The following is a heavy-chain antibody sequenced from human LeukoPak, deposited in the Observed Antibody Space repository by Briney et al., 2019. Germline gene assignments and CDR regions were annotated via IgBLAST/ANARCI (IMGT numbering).Heavy chain of an antibody. Sequence: AGGSLRISCAASGFTFSDYYMAWIRQAPGKGLEWVSYISNGGSSIYYADSVRGRFTISRDNADSSLYLQMNSLRVEDTAIYYCARERAAADFWSPYYSYWGQGTLVTVSS. J-gene: IGHJ4*02. CDR2: ISNGGSSI. V-gene: IGHV3-11*01. CDR1: GFTFSDYY. D-gene: IGHD3-3*01. CDR3: ARERAAADFWSPYYSY.